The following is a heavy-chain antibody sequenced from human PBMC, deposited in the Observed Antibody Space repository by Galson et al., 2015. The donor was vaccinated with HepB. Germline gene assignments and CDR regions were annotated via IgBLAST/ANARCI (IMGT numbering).Heavy chain of an antibody. V-gene: IGHV3-11*06. J-gene: IGHJ3*02. CDR3: ASSGGGATSDAFDI. CDR2: ISSSSSYT. CDR1: GFTFSDYY. Sequence: SLRLSCAASGFTFSDYYMSWIRQAPGKGLEWVSYISSSSSYTNYADSVKGRFTISRDNAKNSLYLQMNSLRAEDTAVYYCASSGGGATSDAFDIWGQGTMVTVSS. D-gene: IGHD1-26*01.